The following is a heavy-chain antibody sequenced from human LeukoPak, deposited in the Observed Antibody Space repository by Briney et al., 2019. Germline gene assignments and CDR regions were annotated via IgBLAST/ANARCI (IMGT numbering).Heavy chain of an antibody. CDR1: GFTFSSYW. J-gene: IGHJ6*03. D-gene: IGHD5-12*01. V-gene: IGHV3-7*01. CDR3: ARLVTTIMPDYYYYYMDV. CDR2: IKQDGSEK. Sequence: GGSLRLSCAASGFTFSSYWMSWVRQAPGKGLEWVANIKQDGSEKYYVDSVKGRFTISRDNAKNSLYLQMNSLRAEDTAVYYCARLVTTIMPDYYYYYMDVWGKGTTVTISS.